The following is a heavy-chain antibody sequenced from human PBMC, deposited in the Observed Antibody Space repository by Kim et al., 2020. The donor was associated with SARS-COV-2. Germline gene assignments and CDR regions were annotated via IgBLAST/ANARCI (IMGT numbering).Heavy chain of an antibody. V-gene: IGHV3-30*18. Sequence: GGSLRLSCAASGFTFSSYGMHWVRQAPGKGLEWVAVISYDGSNKYYADSVKGRFTISRDNSKNTLYLQMNSLRAEDTAVYYCAKPIMSGLWAAAGTGYFDYWGQGTLVTVSS. CDR2: ISYDGSNK. D-gene: IGHD6-13*01. J-gene: IGHJ4*02. CDR1: GFTFSSYG. CDR3: AKPIMSGLWAAAGTGYFDY.